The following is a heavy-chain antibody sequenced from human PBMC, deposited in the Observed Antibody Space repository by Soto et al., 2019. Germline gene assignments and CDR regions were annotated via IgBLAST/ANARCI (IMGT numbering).Heavy chain of an antibody. V-gene: IGHV3-33*01. CDR3: ARDGYNNVFDY. J-gene: IGHJ4*02. CDR1: GCNFSSYG. D-gene: IGHD4-4*01. Sequence: GGSQRLSSAASGCNFSSYGMHWVRQATGKGLEWVAVIWYDGSNKYYADSVKGRFTISRDNSKNTLYLQMNSLRAEDTAVYYCARDGYNNVFDYWGQGTLVTVSS. CDR2: IWYDGSNK.